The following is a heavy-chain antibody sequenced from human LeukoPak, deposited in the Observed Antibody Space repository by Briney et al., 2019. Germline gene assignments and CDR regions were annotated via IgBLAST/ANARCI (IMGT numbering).Heavy chain of an antibody. J-gene: IGHJ4*02. CDR3: AKRVRDGGYFDY. CDR2: IGGSGYTT. CDR1: GFTFSNYA. Sequence: PGGSLRLSCAVSGFTFSNYAMDWVRQAPGKGLEWASSIGGSGYTTYYADSVKGRFTISRDNSKNMLFLQMNSLTADDTAVYYCAKRVRDGGYFDYWGQGTLVTVSP. V-gene: IGHV3-23*01.